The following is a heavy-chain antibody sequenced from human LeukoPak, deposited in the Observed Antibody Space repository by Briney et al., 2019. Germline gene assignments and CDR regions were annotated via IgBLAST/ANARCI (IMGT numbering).Heavy chain of an antibody. Sequence: ASVKVSCKASGYTFTTFYMHWVRQAPGQGLEWMGIINPSSGSTSYAQKFQGRVIMTRDTSTSTVYMELSSLRSEDTAVYYCARVPWANYYDIYFDYWGQGTLVTVSS. D-gene: IGHD3-22*01. CDR2: INPSSGST. CDR1: GYTFTTFY. CDR3: ARVPWANYYDIYFDY. V-gene: IGHV1-46*01. J-gene: IGHJ4*02.